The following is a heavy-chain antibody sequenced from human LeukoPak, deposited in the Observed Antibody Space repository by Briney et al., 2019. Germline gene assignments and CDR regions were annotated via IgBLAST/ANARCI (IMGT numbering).Heavy chain of an antibody. D-gene: IGHD1-26*01. Sequence: GGSLRLSCAASGFTFSSYAMHWVRQAPGKGLEWVALISYDGSKKYYEDSVKGRFTISRDTSKNTLYLQMNSLRTEDTAVCYCAREGHGGAIDYWGQGTLVTVSS. CDR3: AREGHGGAIDY. J-gene: IGHJ4*02. CDR1: GFTFSSYA. CDR2: ISYDGSKK. V-gene: IGHV3-30-3*01.